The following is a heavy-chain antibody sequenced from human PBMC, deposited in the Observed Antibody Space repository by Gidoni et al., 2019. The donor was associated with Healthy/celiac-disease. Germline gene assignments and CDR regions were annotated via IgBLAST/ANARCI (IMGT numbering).Heavy chain of an antibody. Sequence: QVQLVESGGGVVQPGRSLRLSCAASGFTFSSYGMHWVRQAPGKGLEWVAGIWYDGSNKYYADSVKGRFTISRDNSKNTLYLQMNSLRAEDTAVYYCARDRSKYYYGSGSYYIYGMDVWGQGTTVTVSS. D-gene: IGHD3-10*01. CDR3: ARDRSKYYYGSGSYYIYGMDV. CDR1: GFTFSSYG. CDR2: IWYDGSNK. J-gene: IGHJ6*02. V-gene: IGHV3-33*01.